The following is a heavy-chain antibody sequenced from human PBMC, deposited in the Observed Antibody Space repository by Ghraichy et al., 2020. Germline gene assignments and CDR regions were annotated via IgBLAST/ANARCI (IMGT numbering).Heavy chain of an antibody. CDR1: GFIFTNYY. J-gene: IGHJ4*02. V-gene: IGHV3-11*01. CDR2: LDSSGRTI. CDR3: ARGLRDDGDKAVFFDY. Sequence: GGSLRLSCAASGFIFTNYYMSWVRQAPGKGLEWISYLDSSGRTIYYADSVKGRFTTSRDNAQKSLYLQMNSLRTEDTALYYCARGLRDDGDKAVFFDYWGQGTLVTVSS. D-gene: IGHD4-17*01.